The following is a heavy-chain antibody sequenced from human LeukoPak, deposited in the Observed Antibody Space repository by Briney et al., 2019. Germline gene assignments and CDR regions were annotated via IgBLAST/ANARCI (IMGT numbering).Heavy chain of an antibody. V-gene: IGHV3-48*02. D-gene: IGHD5-18*01. J-gene: IGHJ4*02. CDR1: GFTFRSYA. Sequence: GWSLRLSCAASGFTFRSYAMQWVRQAPGKGLEWLSYITHNSGTIFYADSVKGRFTISRDNAKDSLYLQMSSLRDEDTAVYYCARDSGYSYADDYWRQGTLVTVSS. CDR3: ARDSGYSYADDY. CDR2: ITHNSGTI.